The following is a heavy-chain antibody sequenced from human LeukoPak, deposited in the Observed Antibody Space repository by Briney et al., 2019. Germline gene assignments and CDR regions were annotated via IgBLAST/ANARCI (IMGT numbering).Heavy chain of an antibody. J-gene: IGHJ4*02. CDR1: GFTFSSYA. CDR2: ISYDGSNK. Sequence: GGSLRLSCAASGFTFSSYAMHWVRQAPGKGLEWVAVISYDGSNKYYADSVKGRFTISRDNSKNTLYLQMNSLRAEDTAVYYCARDGPHSSSSDFDYWGQGTLVTVSS. V-gene: IGHV3-30-3*01. CDR3: ARDGPHSSSSDFDY. D-gene: IGHD6-6*01.